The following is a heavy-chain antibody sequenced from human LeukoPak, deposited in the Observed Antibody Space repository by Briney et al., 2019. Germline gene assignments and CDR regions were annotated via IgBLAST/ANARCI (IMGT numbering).Heavy chain of an antibody. Sequence: SETLSLTCTVSGGSISSYYWSWIRQPPGKGLEWIGYIYYSGSTNYSPSLKSRVTISVDTSKNQFSLKLSSVTAADTAVYYCYIRPAAILDWFDPWGQGTLVTVSS. CDR3: YIRPAAILDWFDP. CDR1: GGSISSYY. V-gene: IGHV4-59*08. CDR2: IYYSGST. D-gene: IGHD2-2*02. J-gene: IGHJ5*02.